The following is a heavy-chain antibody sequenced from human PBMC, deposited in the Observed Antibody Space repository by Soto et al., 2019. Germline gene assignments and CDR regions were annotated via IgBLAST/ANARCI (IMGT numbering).Heavy chain of an antibody. D-gene: IGHD3-22*01. CDR3: ARDRYSYDSRAYQGVDWYFDL. CDR1: GFTFNNYG. J-gene: IGHJ2*01. Sequence: QVQLVESGGGVVQPGRSLRLSCAASGFTFNNYGMHWVRQAPGKGLEWVAVIWHDGSHESYADSVKGRFTISRDNSKNTLYLQMNSLRAEDTAVYYCARDRYSYDSRAYQGVDWYFDLWGRGTLVTVSS. V-gene: IGHV3-33*01. CDR2: IWHDGSHE.